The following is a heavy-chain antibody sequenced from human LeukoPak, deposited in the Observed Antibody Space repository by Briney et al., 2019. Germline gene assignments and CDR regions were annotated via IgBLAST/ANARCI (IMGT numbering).Heavy chain of an antibody. CDR1: GGSISSYY. Sequence: SETLSLTCTVSGGSISSYYWSWIRQPPGKGLEWIGYIYYSGSTNYNPSLKSRVTISGDTSKNQFTLKLSSVTAADTAVYFCARHLRTFNSGSYYSTFDYWGQGTLVTVSS. J-gene: IGHJ4*02. D-gene: IGHD1-26*01. CDR3: ARHLRTFNSGSYYSTFDY. CDR2: IYYSGST. V-gene: IGHV4-59*08.